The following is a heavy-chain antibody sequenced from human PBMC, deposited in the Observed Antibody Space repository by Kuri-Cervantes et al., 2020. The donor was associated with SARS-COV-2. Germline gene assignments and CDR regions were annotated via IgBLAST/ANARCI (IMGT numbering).Heavy chain of an antibody. CDR1: GFTFSNAW. CDR2: ISSSGSTI. Sequence: GESLKISCAASGFTFSNAWMSWVRQAPGKGLEWVSYISSSGSTIYYADSVKGRFTISRDNAKNSLYLQMNSLRAEDTAVYYCAKAGGTIPPTADYWGQGTLVTVSS. D-gene: IGHD3-9*01. CDR3: AKAGGTIPPTADY. V-gene: IGHV3-11*04. J-gene: IGHJ4*02.